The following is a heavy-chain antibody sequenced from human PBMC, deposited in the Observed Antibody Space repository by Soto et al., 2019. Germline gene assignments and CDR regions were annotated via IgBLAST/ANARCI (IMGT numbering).Heavy chain of an antibody. J-gene: IGHJ3*02. CDR3: ARDGQNYDYIWGSYFSGAFDI. Sequence: ASVKVSCKASGYTFTSYAMHWVRQAPGQRLEWMGWINAGNGNTKYSQKFQGRVTITRDTSASTAYMELSSLRSEDTAVYYCARDGQNYDYIWGSYFSGAFDIWGQGTMVTVSS. CDR1: GYTFTSYA. V-gene: IGHV1-3*01. D-gene: IGHD3-16*01. CDR2: INAGNGNT.